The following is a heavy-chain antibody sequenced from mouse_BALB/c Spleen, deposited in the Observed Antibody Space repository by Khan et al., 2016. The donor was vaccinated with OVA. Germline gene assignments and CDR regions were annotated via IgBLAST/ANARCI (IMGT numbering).Heavy chain of an antibody. D-gene: IGHD2-1*01. CDR1: GFNITDYY. V-gene: IGHV14-1*02. CDR3: ARRGYGNYWFAY. CDR2: IDPENGHT. Sequence: EVKLQESGAELVRPGALVKLSCKASGFNITDYYMHWVKQRPDQGLELIGWIDPENGHTIYDPKFQGKASIKADTSSKTAYLQLSSLTSEDTAGYYCARRGYGNYWFAYWGQGTLVTVSA. J-gene: IGHJ3*01.